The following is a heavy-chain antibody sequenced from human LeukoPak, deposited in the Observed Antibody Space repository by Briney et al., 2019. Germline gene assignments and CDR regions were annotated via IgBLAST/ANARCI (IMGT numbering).Heavy chain of an antibody. CDR2: ISYDGSNK. Sequence: GGSLRLSCAASGFTFSSYGMHWVRQAPGKGLEWVAVISYDGSNKYYADSVKGRFTISRDNSKNTLYLQMNSLRAEDTAVYYCARGPDSSGWYDDAFDIWGQGTMVTVSS. V-gene: IGHV3-30*03. J-gene: IGHJ3*02. CDR1: GFTFSSYG. CDR3: ARGPDSSGWYDDAFDI. D-gene: IGHD6-19*01.